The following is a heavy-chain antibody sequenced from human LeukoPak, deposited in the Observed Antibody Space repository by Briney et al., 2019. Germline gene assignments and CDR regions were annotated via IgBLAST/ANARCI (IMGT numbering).Heavy chain of an antibody. Sequence: PSETLSLTCTVSGGPISSSSYYWGWIRQPPGKGLEWIGSIYYSGSTYYNPSLKSRVTISVDTSKNQFSLKLSSVTAADTAVYYCATPYGSGSALPSSYYYYMDVWGKGTTVTVSS. D-gene: IGHD3-10*01. CDR2: IYYSGST. CDR1: GGPISSSSYY. CDR3: ATPYGSGSALPSSYYYYMDV. J-gene: IGHJ6*03. V-gene: IGHV4-39*01.